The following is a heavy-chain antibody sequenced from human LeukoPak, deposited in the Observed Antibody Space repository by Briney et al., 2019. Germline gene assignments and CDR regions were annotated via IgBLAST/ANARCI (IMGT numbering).Heavy chain of an antibody. CDR2: TYDGGTT. Sequence: SETLTLTCSVSGGSLSTYSWTWVRQSPGKRLDRTGSTYDGGTTHSIPSPESRASISPDTAKNQLSLRLRSVTAADTAIYYCARDTTVASGMQYWGQGTLVSVSS. CDR3: ARDTTVASGMQY. J-gene: IGHJ4*02. D-gene: IGHD5-12*01. V-gene: IGHV4-59*01. CDR1: GGSLSTYS.